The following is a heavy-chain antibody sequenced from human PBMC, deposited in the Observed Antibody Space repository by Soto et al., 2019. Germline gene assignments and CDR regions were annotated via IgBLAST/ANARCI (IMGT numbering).Heavy chain of an antibody. V-gene: IGHV3-15*07. D-gene: IGHD3-10*01. J-gene: IGHJ3*01. Sequence: GGSLRLSCAASGFTFNNAWMNWVRQVPGKGLEWVGRIKSKTDGGTIDYAAPVKGRFTISRDDSKNTVYLQMNSLKIEDTAVYYCRSLQKFGESAFDGWAQGKMVTVSS. CDR3: RSLQKFGESAFDG. CDR2: IKSKTDGGTI. CDR1: GFTFNNAW.